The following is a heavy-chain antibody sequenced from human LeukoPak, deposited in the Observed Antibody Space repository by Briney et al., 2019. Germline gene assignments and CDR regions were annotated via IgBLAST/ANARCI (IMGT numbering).Heavy chain of an antibody. D-gene: IGHD4-17*01. V-gene: IGHV3-30*02. CDR3: AKGLGDYDDFRLGY. CDR2: IPSDGSDN. CDR1: VFTFSTYG. Sequence: SGGSLRLSCAASVFTFSTYGFLWLLQAPGKGLEWVAFIPSDGSDNYYANSVKGRFTISRDNSKNTLYLQMNSLRSEDTAVYYCAKGLGDYDDFRLGYWGQGTLVTVSS. J-gene: IGHJ4*02.